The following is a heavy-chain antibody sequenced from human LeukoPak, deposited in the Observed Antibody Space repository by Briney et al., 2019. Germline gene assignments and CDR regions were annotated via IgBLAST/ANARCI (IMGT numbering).Heavy chain of an antibody. CDR3: VRDMGYYDKV. D-gene: IGHD3-22*01. Sequence: PGGSLRLSCAASGFTFSTSWTHWVRQAPGKGLVWVSRINPDGSSTDYADCVKGRFTISRNNAKNTLYLQMNSLRAEDAAVYYCVRDMGYYDKVWGQGTLVTVSS. CDR2: INPDGSST. J-gene: IGHJ4*02. V-gene: IGHV3-74*01. CDR1: GFTFSTSW.